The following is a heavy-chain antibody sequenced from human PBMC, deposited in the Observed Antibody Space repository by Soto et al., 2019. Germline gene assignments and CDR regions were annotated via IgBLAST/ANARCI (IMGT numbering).Heavy chain of an antibody. V-gene: IGHV3-30*18. D-gene: IGHD3-16*01. Sequence: QVQLVESGGGVVQPGRSLRLSCAASGFTFSNYYMHWVRQAPGKGLEWVAVVSFDGSRKYYADSVKDRFTISRDNSKNTLYVQMSSLRAEETAIYYCGKERRFGHGYSLGFDSWGQGTLVTVSS. CDR3: GKERRFGHGYSLGFDS. CDR2: VSFDGSRK. J-gene: IGHJ4*02. CDR1: GFTFSNYY.